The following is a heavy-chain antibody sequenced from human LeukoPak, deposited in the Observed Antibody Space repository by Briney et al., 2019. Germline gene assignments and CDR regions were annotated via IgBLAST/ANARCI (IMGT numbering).Heavy chain of an antibody. J-gene: IGHJ4*02. Sequence: PSETLSLTCTVSGGSTSSSSYYWGWIRQPPGKGLEWIGRIYATGSTIYNPSFKSRVTISVDSSKNQFSLKLDSVTAADTAVYYCARDGSWNDPSYFDFWGQGTLVTVSS. CDR2: IYATGST. CDR3: ARDGSWNDPSYFDF. V-gene: IGHV4-61*02. D-gene: IGHD1-1*01. CDR1: GGSTSSSSYY.